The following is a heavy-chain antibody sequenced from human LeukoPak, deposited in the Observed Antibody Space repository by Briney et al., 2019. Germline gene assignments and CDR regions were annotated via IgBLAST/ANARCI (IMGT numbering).Heavy chain of an antibody. V-gene: IGHV5-51*01. J-gene: IGHJ5*02. D-gene: IGHD1-14*01. CDR1: GDTFATYW. CDR3: ACRKLTSPWSDP. Sequence: GESLKISCKGCGDTFATYWIGWVRQLPGKGLEWMGVIYPGDSRTRYSPSFQGQVTISADKSISTAYLQWSSLTASDTAMYYCACRKLTSPWSDPWGQGTLVTVSS. CDR2: IYPGDSRT.